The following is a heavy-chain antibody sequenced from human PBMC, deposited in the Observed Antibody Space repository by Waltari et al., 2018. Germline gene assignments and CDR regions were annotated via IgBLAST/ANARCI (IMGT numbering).Heavy chain of an antibody. J-gene: IGHJ4*02. V-gene: IGHV3-74*01. CDR2: SISDVNTT. CDR1: GFTFSRYW. Sequence: EVQLVESGGGLVQPGGSMRLSCEGSGFTFSRYWLHWVRQAPGNGLVGASRSISDVNTTTDTDSVKGRFTISRDNAKNTLYLQMNSLRAEDTALYYCARVEYTYGPYCFDSWGQGTPVTVSS. D-gene: IGHD5-18*01. CDR3: ARVEYTYGPYCFDS.